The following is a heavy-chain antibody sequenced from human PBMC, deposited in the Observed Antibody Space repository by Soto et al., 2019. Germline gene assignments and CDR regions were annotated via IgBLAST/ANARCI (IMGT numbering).Heavy chain of an antibody. D-gene: IGHD2-2*01. V-gene: IGHV1-2*02. CDR2: INPNSGGT. J-gene: IGHJ4*02. Sequence: QVRLVQSGADVKKPGASVKVSCKTSGYTFSGYSIYWIRQAPGQGLEFMGWINPNSGGTNYAQQFQGRVTMTRDTSVSTAYMELSRLTSDDTAIYYCALPVVVTDTFDYWGQGTLVTVSS. CDR1: GYTFSGYS. CDR3: ALPVVVTDTFDY.